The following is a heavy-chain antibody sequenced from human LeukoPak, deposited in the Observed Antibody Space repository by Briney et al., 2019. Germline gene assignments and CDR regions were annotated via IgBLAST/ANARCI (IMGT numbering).Heavy chain of an antibody. D-gene: IGHD3-22*01. CDR2: IIPNLGIA. Sequence: ASVKVSCKASGGTFSSYAISWVRQAPGQGLEWMGRIIPNLGIANYAQKFQGRVTITADKSTSTAYMELSSLRSEDTAVYYCARDHLITMIVDVWGQGTTVTVSS. CDR1: GGTFSSYA. V-gene: IGHV1-69*04. CDR3: ARDHLITMIVDV. J-gene: IGHJ6*02.